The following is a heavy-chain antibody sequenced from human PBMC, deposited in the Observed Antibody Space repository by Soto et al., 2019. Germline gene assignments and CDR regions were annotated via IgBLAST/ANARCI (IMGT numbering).Heavy chain of an antibody. CDR3: ARDKGAYYSHLEY. CDR2: IIPFFGTP. D-gene: IGHD3-22*01. Sequence: QVQLVQSGAEVKKPGSSVKVSCKASGFTFTSYALSWVRQAPGQGPEWMGGIIPFFGTPNYAQKFQGRVTITADKSTSTFYIDLSGLKCDDTAFYYCARDKGAYYSHLEYWGQGTLVTVSS. V-gene: IGHV1-69*06. CDR1: GFTFTSYA. J-gene: IGHJ4*02.